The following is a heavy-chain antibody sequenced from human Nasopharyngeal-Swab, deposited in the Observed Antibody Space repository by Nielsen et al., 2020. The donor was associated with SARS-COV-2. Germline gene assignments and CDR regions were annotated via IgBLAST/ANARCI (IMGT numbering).Heavy chain of an antibody. CDR2: IIPIFGTA. CDR3: ARGSETHDYSNYVFNVYYYYMDV. D-gene: IGHD4-11*01. V-gene: IGHV1-69*13. CDR1: VGSFRNYA. Sequence: SVKVSCKASVGSFRNYAIIWVRQAPGQGLAWMGGIIPIFGTANYAQKFQGRVTITADESTRTAYMELSSLRSEDTAVYYCARGSETHDYSNYVFNVYYYYMDVWGKGTTVTVSS. J-gene: IGHJ6*03.